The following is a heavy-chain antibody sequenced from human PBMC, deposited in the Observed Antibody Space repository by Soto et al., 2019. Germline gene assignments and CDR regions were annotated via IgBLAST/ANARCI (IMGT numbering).Heavy chain of an antibody. CDR3: ARRIAAAGTYYYYYGMDV. CDR2: IYYSGST. D-gene: IGHD6-13*01. CDR1: GGSISSSSYY. J-gene: IGHJ6*02. Sequence: PSETLSLTCTVSGGSISSSSYYWGWIRQPPGKGLEWIGSIYYSGSTYYNPSLKSRVTISVDTSKNQFSLKLSSVTAADTAVYYCARRIAAAGTYYYYYGMDVWGQGTTVTVS. V-gene: IGHV4-39*01.